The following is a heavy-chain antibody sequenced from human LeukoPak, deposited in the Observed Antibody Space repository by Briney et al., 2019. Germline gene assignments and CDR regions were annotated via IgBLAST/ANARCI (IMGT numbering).Heavy chain of an antibody. CDR3: AKSEARPWYYYMDV. J-gene: IGHJ6*03. CDR2: ISYDGSSS. V-gene: IGHV3-30*18. CDR1: GFTFKTFG. Sequence: GGSLRLSCATSGFTFKTFGMHWVRQAPGKGLEWVAIISYDGSSSFYADSVKGRFTISRDNSKSTLYLEMNSLRAADTAVYFCAKSEARPWYYYMDVWGKGTTVTVSS.